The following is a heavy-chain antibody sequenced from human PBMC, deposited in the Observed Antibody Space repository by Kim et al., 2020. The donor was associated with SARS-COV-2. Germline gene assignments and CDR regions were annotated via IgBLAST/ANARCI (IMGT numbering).Heavy chain of an antibody. V-gene: IGHV4-39*01. CDR2: IHYLGST. D-gene: IGHD3-22*01. J-gene: IGHJ4*02. CDR3: SIHTSAYSTLDY. Sequence: SETLSLTCTLSSGSISSSSYYWVWIRQPPGNGLAFIGKIHYLGSTDYNPSLNRRVTISIDTSKKYFSLKLTSVTAADTAVYFCSIHTSAYSTLDYWGQG. CDR1: SGSISSSSYY.